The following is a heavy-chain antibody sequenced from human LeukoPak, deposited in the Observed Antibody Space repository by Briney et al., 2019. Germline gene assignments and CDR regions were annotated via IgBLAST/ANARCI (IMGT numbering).Heavy chain of an antibody. CDR1: GGTVSSYA. Sequence: ASGKVSCKAAGGTVSSYAISWGRQAPGQGLEWMGRIIPIRGIANYAEKFQGRVTITADKSTSTAYMELSSLRSEDTAVYYCARANFPTYYGSGVYYFDYWGQGTLVTVSS. J-gene: IGHJ4*02. CDR2: IIPIRGIA. V-gene: IGHV1-69*04. D-gene: IGHD3-10*01. CDR3: ARANFPTYYGSGVYYFDY.